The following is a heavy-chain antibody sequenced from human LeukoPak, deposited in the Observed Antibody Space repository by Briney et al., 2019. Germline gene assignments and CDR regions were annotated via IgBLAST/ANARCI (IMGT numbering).Heavy chain of an antibody. CDR3: ARGSMVRGVIRPYCYYYGMDV. V-gene: IGHV1-69*06. Sequence: ASVKVSCKASGGTFSSYAISWVRQAPGQGLEWMGGIIPIFGTANYAQKFQGRVTITADKSTSTAYMELSSLRSEDTAVYYCARGSMVRGVIRPYCYYYGMDVWGKGTTVTVSS. CDR1: GGTFSSYA. J-gene: IGHJ6*04. D-gene: IGHD3-10*01. CDR2: IIPIFGTA.